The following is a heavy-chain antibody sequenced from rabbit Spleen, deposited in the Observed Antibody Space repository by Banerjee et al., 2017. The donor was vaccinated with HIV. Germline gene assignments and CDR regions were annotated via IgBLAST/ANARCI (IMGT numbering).Heavy chain of an antibody. Sequence: QEELVESGGGLVKPGGSLKLSCKASGIDFSSYGIHWVRQAPGKGLEWIACINTATGKDVYASWAKGRFTISKTSSTTVTLQMTSLTAADTATYFCARDLVGVIGWNFNLWGPGTLVTV. D-gene: IGHD1-1*01. CDR2: INTATGKD. J-gene: IGHJ4*01. V-gene: IGHV1S45*01. CDR3: ARDLVGVIGWNFNL. CDR1: GIDFSSYG.